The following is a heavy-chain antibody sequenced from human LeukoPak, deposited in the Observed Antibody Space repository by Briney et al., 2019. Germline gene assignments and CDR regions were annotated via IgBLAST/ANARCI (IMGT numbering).Heavy chain of an antibody. CDR2: INHSGST. V-gene: IGHV4-39*07. Sequence: SETLSLTCAVSGGSISSSTYSWSWIRQRPGKGLEWIGEINHSGSTNYNPSLKSRVTISVDTSKNQFSLKLSSVTAADTAVYYCARGYSSSWYFNWFDPWGQGTLVTVSS. CDR1: GGSISSSTYS. J-gene: IGHJ5*02. D-gene: IGHD6-13*01. CDR3: ARGYSSSWYFNWFDP.